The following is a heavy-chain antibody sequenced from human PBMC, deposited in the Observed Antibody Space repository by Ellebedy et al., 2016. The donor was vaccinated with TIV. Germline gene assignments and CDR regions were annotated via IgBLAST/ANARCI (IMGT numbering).Heavy chain of an antibody. J-gene: IGHJ4*02. Sequence: AASVKVSCKASGYTFTGYYMHWARQAPGQGLEWMGWINPNSGGTNYAQKFQGRVTMTRDTSISTAYMELSRLRSDDTAVYYCARGDILTGYYFPADYWGQGTLVTVSS. CDR1: GYTFTGYY. CDR3: ARGDILTGYYFPADY. CDR2: INPNSGGT. V-gene: IGHV1-2*02. D-gene: IGHD3-9*01.